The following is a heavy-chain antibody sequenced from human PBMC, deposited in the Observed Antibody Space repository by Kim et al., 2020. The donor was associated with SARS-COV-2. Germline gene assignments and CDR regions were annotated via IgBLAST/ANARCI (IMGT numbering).Heavy chain of an antibody. CDR3: ARHGYSGSYNNWFDP. V-gene: IGHV5-51*01. J-gene: IGHJ5*02. Sequence: GESLKISCKGSGYSFTSYWIGWVRQMPGKGLEWMGIIYPGDSDTRYSPSFQGQVTISADKSISTAYLQWSSLKASDTAMYYCARHGYSGSYNNWFDPWGQGTLVTVSS. CDR2: IYPGDSDT. D-gene: IGHD1-26*01. CDR1: GYSFTSYW.